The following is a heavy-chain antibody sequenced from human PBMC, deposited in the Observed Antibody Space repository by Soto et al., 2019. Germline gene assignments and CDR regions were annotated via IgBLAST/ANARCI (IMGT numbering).Heavy chain of an antibody. CDR3: ARDKTTVTTSDAFDI. Sequence: QVQLVQSGAEVKKLGSSVKVSCKASEGTFGSYTISGVRQAPGQGLEGLGRIIPILGIANYAQKFQGRVTITADKSTSTAYMELSSLRSEDTAVYYCARDKTTVTTSDAFDIWGQGTMVTVSS. D-gene: IGHD4-17*01. CDR1: EGTFGSYT. V-gene: IGHV1-69*08. J-gene: IGHJ3*02. CDR2: IIPILGIA.